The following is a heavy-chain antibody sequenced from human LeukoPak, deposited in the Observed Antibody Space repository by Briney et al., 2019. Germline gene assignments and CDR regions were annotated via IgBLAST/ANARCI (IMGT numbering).Heavy chain of an antibody. V-gene: IGHV3-23*01. CDR2: ISGSGGST. J-gene: IGHJ4*02. CDR3: AKASLRYFDWLFDY. Sequence: GRSLRLSCAASGFTFSSYGMHWVRQAPGKGLEWVSAISGSGGSTYYADSVKGRFTISRDNSKNTLYLQMNSLRAEDTAVYYCAKASLRYFDWLFDYWGQGTLVTVSS. D-gene: IGHD3-9*01. CDR1: GFTFSSYG.